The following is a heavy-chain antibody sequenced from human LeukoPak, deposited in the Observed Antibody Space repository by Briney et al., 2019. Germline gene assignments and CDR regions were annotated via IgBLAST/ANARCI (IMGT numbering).Heavy chain of an antibody. Sequence: SETLSLTCDVSGYSIRSGYYWGWIRQPPGKGLEWIGSIFHTSNTYYNLSLKSRVIISLDTSKNQFSLLLSSVTAADTAVYYCVREGLKYNEFGGSWGQGTQVTVST. CDR1: GYSIRSGYY. CDR2: IFHTSNT. CDR3: VREGLKYNEFGGS. D-gene: IGHD3-10*01. V-gene: IGHV4-38-2*02. J-gene: IGHJ5*02.